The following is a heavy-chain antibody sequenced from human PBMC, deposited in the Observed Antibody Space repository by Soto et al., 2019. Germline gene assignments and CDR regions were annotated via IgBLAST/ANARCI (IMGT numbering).Heavy chain of an antibody. CDR1: GYSFTSYC. D-gene: IGHD3-10*01. Sequence: GESLKISCKGSGYSFTSYCIGWVRQMPGKGLEWMGIIYPGDSDTRYSPSFQGQVTISADKSISTAYLQWSSLKASDTAMYYCARYSAVRGVIVWSDPWGQGTLVTVSS. CDR2: IYPGDSDT. J-gene: IGHJ5*02. CDR3: ARYSAVRGVIVWSDP. V-gene: IGHV5-51*01.